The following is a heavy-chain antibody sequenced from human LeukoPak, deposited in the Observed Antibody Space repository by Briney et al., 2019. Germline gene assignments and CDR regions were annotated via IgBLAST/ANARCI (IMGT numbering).Heavy chain of an antibody. J-gene: IGHJ6*03. Sequence: GGSLRLSCAASGFTFSSYGMHWVRQAPGKGLEWVAFIRYDGSNKYYADSVKGRFTISRDNSKNTLYLQMNSLRAEDTAVYYCTTCSWYYYDYMDVWGKGTTVTVSS. V-gene: IGHV3-30*02. D-gene: IGHD6-13*01. CDR2: IRYDGSNK. CDR3: TTCSWYYYDYMDV. CDR1: GFTFSSYG.